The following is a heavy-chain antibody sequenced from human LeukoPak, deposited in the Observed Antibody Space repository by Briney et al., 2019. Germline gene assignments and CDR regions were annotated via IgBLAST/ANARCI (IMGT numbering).Heavy chain of an antibody. CDR1: GFTFSSYA. J-gene: IGHJ4*02. CDR2: TRDSGSST. Sequence: GGSLRLSCAASGFTFSSYAMSWVRQAPGKGLEWVSATRDSGSSTHYADSVKGRFTTSRDNSKNTLFLQMNSLRAEDTAIYYCAKYGPQDSGSSHFDYWGQGALVTVSS. D-gene: IGHD1-26*01. V-gene: IGHV3-23*01. CDR3: AKYGPQDSGSSHFDY.